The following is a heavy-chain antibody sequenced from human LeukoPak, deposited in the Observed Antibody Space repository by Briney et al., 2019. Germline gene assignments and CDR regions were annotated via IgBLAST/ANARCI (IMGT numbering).Heavy chain of an antibody. Sequence: GGSLRLSCAASGFTFSSSSMNWVRQAPGKGLEWVSYIDSTSAYKLYTGAVEGRFTISRDNAKNSLYLQMNSLRAEDTAVYYCARVLRYGGNRPLDYWGQGTLVTVSS. J-gene: IGHJ4*02. V-gene: IGHV3-21*01. CDR2: IDSTSAYK. CDR1: GFTFSSSS. CDR3: ARVLRYGGNRPLDY. D-gene: IGHD4-23*01.